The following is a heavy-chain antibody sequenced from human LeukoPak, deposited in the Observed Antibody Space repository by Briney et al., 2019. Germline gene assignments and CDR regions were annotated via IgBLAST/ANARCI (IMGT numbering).Heavy chain of an antibody. D-gene: IGHD6-13*01. CDR2: SISVTGT. J-gene: IGHJ6*03. CDR1: GGSIGTYY. V-gene: IGHV4-59*08. Sequence: PSETLSLTCTVSGGSIGTYYWSGIRQSPRKGLEWTGSISVTGTTYNPSPQSRAPNSVDRPRNQFLLKMSPVTAPDPAVYYCPRHIGRGIEDMDVWGKGTKVTV. CDR3: PRHIGRGIEDMDV.